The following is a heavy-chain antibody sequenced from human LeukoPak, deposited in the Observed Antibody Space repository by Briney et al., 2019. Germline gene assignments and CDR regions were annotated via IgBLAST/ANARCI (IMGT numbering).Heavy chain of an antibody. V-gene: IGHV4-4*07. CDR3: AREREDYMDV. J-gene: IGHJ6*03. CDR1: GGSISSYY. D-gene: IGHD1-26*01. CDR2: IYTSGST. Sequence: KPSETLSLTCTVSGGSISSYYWSFILQPALKVLEWIGRIYTSGSTNYNPSLKRRVTMSVDTSKNQFSLKLSSVTAADPAVYYCAREREDYMDVWGKGTTVTVSS.